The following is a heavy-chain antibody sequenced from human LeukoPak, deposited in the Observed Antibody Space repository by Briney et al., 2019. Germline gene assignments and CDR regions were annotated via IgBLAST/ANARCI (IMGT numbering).Heavy chain of an antibody. Sequence: SETLSLTCAVYGESFSGYYWSWICQPPGKGLEWIGEINHSGSTNYNPSLKSRVTISVDTSKNQFSLNLSSVTAADTAVYYCAREYPKGGSYRFDPWGQGTLVTVSS. V-gene: IGHV4-34*01. CDR1: GESFSGYY. J-gene: IGHJ5*02. CDR3: AREYPKGGSYRFDP. D-gene: IGHD1-26*01. CDR2: INHSGST.